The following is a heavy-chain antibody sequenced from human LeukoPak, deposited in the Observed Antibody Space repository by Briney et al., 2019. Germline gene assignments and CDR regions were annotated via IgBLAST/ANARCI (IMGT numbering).Heavy chain of an antibody. V-gene: IGHV3-21*01. D-gene: IGHD6-19*01. CDR1: GFTFSSYS. CDR2: ISSSSSYI. J-gene: IGHJ4*02. Sequence: GGSLRLSCAASGFTFSSYSMNWVRQAPGKGLEWVSSISSSSSYIYYADSVKGRFTISRDNAKNSLYLQMNSLRAEDTAVYYCARVAAVAGYFDYWGQGTLVTVPS. CDR3: ARVAAVAGYFDY.